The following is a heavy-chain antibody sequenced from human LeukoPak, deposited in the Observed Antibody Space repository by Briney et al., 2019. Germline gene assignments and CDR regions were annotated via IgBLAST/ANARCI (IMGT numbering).Heavy chain of an antibody. J-gene: IGHJ5*02. CDR2: MNPNSGNT. D-gene: IGHD2-2*01. V-gene: IGHV1-8*03. Sequence: ASVKVSCKASGYTFTSYDINWVRQATGQGLEWMGWMNPNSGNTGYAQKFQGRVTITRNTSISTAYTELSSLRSEDTAVYYCARGAPVNWFDPWGQGTLVTVSS. CDR1: GYTFTSYD. CDR3: ARGAPVNWFDP.